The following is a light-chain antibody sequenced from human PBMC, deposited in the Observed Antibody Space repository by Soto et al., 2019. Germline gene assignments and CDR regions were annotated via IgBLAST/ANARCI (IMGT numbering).Light chain of an antibody. CDR3: QQYYSLPLT. J-gene: IGKJ4*01. CDR1: QSLLYDSNNKNY. CDR2: WAS. V-gene: IGKV4-1*01. Sequence: DIVMSQSPDSLAASLGERATISCKSSQSLLYDSNNKNYLAWYQQKPGQPPKLLIYWASMRESGVPDRFSGSGSGTDFTLTITSLQAEDVAVYYCQQYYSLPLTFGGGTKVEIK.